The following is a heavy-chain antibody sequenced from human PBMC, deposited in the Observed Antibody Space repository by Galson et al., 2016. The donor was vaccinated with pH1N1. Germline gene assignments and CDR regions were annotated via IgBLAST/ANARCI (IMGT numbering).Heavy chain of an antibody. D-gene: IGHD3-16*01. Sequence: SVKVSCKASGGSLGTYPISWVRQAPGLGLEWMGRSVPVFGSAKYSPRFQGRVAISRDESASTVYMELTSLTAEDTGIYYCAKDRTVDYGQSPPFFESWGQGTLVSVSS. CDR3: AKDRTVDYGQSPPFFES. CDR2: SVPVFGSA. CDR1: GGSLGTYP. V-gene: IGHV1-69*05. J-gene: IGHJ4*02.